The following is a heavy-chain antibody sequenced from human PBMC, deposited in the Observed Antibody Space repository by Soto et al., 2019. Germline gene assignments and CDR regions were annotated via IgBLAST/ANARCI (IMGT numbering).Heavy chain of an antibody. CDR3: VKGGMYVSSPRPY. CDR2: ISSNGGST. Sequence: GGSLRLSCSASGFTFSSYTMHWVRQAPGKGLEYVSAISSNGGSTYYPDSVKGRFTISRDNSKNTLYLQMSSLRTEDTAVYYCVKGGMYVSSPRPYWGQGTLVTVSS. V-gene: IGHV3-64D*08. D-gene: IGHD2-8*01. CDR1: GFTFSSYT. J-gene: IGHJ4*02.